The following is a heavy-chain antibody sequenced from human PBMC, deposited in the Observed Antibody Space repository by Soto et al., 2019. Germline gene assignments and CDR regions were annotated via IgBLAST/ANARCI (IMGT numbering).Heavy chain of an antibody. CDR1: GVSISSGDYY. V-gene: IGHV4-61*08. CDR3: ARGGRDLDS. Sequence: PSETLSLNCTVSGVSISSGDYYWSWIRQHPGKGLEWIGYIYYSGGTNYNPSLKSRVNISVDTSENQFSLNLNSVTAADTAVYYCARGGRDLDSCGQGTLVTVSS. J-gene: IGHJ4*02. CDR2: IYYSGGT. D-gene: IGHD1-26*01.